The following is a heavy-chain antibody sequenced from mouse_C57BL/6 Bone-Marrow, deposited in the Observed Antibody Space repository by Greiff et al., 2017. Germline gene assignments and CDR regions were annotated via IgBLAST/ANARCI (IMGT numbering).Heavy chain of an antibody. CDR1: GYTFTSYG. CDR3: ARHYRRYFDV. CDR2: IYPRSGNT. V-gene: IGHV1-81*01. Sequence: VQLQQSGAELARPGASVKLSCKASGYTFTSYGISWVKQRTGQGLEWIGEIYPRSGNTYYNEKFKGKATLTADKSSSAAYMELRSLTSEDSAVYVCARHYRRYFDVWGTGTTVTVSS. D-gene: IGHD2-12*01. J-gene: IGHJ1*03.